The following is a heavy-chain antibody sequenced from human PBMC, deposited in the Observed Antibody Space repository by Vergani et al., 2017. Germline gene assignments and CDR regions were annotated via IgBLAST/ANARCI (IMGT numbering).Heavy chain of an antibody. J-gene: IGHJ6*02. Sequence: VQLVESGGGVVQPGRSLRLSCAASGFTFSSYWMSWVRQAPGKGLEWVANIKQDGSEKYYVDSVKGRFTISRDNAKNSLYRQMNSLRAEDTAVYYCARDLYSYGMYYYGMDVWGQGTTVTVSS. V-gene: IGHV3-7*01. D-gene: IGHD5-18*01. CDR2: IKQDGSEK. CDR3: ARDLYSYGMYYYGMDV. CDR1: GFTFSSYW.